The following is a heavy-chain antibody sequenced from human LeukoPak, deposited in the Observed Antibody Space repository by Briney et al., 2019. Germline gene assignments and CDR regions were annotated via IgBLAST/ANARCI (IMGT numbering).Heavy chain of an antibody. J-gene: IGHJ4*02. D-gene: IGHD3-22*01. CDR2: INSDGSST. Sequence: GGSLRLSCAVSGFTFSSYWMHWVRQAPGKGLVWVSRINSDGSSTRHADSVKGRFTISRDNAKNTLYLQMNSLRAEDTAVYYCAKVRYYDRSGYFTHVDYWGQGTLVTVSS. CDR1: GFTFSSYW. CDR3: AKVRYYDRSGYFTHVDY. V-gene: IGHV3-74*01.